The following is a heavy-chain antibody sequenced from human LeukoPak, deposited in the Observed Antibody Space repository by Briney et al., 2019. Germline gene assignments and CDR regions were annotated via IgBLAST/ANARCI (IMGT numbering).Heavy chain of an antibody. CDR3: ARGIPAAGTGFDY. V-gene: IGHV1-69*06. D-gene: IGHD6-13*01. CDR2: IIPIFGTA. J-gene: IGHJ4*02. Sequence: GASVTVSFKASGGTFSSYAISWVRQAPGQGLEWMGRIIPIFGTANYAQKFQGRVTITADKSTSTAYMEVRSLRSEDTAVYYCARGIPAAGTGFDYWGQGTLVTVSS. CDR1: GGTFSSYA.